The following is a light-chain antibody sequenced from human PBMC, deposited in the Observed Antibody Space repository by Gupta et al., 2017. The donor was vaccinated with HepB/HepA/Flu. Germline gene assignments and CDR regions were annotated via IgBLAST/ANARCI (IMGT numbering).Light chain of an antibody. Sequence: QSVLTQPPSVSGAPGQKITISCTGSSSNIGAGHHVHWYQQLPEAPPKVLINGNNSRPSEVPDRFSGYTSGTSAYPATPGLQAEDEADDYCQYVETNRSSKVFGGGTKLTVL. CDR1: SSNIGAGHH. V-gene: IGLV1-40*01. CDR2: GNN. CDR3: QYVETNRSSKV. J-gene: IGLJ2*01.